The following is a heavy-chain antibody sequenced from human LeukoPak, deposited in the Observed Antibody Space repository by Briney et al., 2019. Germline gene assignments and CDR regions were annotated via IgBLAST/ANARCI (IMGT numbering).Heavy chain of an antibody. Sequence: GGSLRLSCAASGFTFSSYEMNWVRQAPGKGLEWVSYISSSGSTIYYADSVKGRFTISRDNAKNSLYLQMNSLRAEDTAVYYCASGLHTNGSGSYYPDYWGQGTLVTVSS. V-gene: IGHV3-48*03. CDR2: ISSSGSTI. J-gene: IGHJ4*02. CDR3: ASGLHTNGSGSYYPDY. CDR1: GFTFSSYE. D-gene: IGHD3-10*01.